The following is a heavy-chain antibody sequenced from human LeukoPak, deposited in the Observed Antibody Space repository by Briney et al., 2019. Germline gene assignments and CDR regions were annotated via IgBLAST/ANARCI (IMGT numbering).Heavy chain of an antibody. Sequence: GGYLRLSCAASGFTFSSHAMSWVRQTPGKGLEWVSGISGSGDSTYYADSVKGRFTISRDNSKNTLYLQMNSLRAEDTAVYYCAKDRRYCSGGSCYDWFDPWGQGTLVTVSS. D-gene: IGHD2-15*01. J-gene: IGHJ5*02. CDR1: GFTFSSHA. V-gene: IGHV3-23*01. CDR3: AKDRRYCSGGSCYDWFDP. CDR2: ISGSGDST.